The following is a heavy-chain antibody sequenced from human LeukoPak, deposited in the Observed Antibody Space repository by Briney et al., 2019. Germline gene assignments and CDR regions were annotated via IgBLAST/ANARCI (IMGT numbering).Heavy chain of an antibody. D-gene: IGHD6-13*01. CDR3: AKANRPYSSSWYPFDY. J-gene: IGHJ4*02. CDR1: GFTFSSYA. CDR2: ISYDGSNK. V-gene: IGHV3-30*04. Sequence: GRSLRLSCAASGFTFSSYAMHWVRQAPGKGLEWVAVISYDGSNKYYADSVKGRFTISRDNSKNTLYLQMNSLRAEDTAVYYCAKANRPYSSSWYPFDYWGQGTLVTVSS.